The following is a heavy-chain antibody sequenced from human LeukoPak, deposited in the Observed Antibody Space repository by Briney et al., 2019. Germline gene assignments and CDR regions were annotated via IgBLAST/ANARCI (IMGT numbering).Heavy chain of an antibody. J-gene: IGHJ6*02. Sequence: GASVKVSCKASGYTFTSYAMHWVRQAPGQRLEWMGWINAGNGNTKYSQKFQGRVTITRDTSASTAYMELSSLRSEDTAVYYCARWGYCSSTSCPAGSYYYGMDVWGQGTTVTVSS. CDR1: GYTFTSYA. D-gene: IGHD2-2*01. V-gene: IGHV1-3*01. CDR2: INAGNGNT. CDR3: ARWGYCSSTSCPAGSYYYGMDV.